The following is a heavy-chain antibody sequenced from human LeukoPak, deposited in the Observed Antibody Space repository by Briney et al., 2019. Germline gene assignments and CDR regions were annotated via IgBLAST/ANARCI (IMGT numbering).Heavy chain of an antibody. CDR3: ARLPPTYDAFDI. V-gene: IGHV1-2*02. CDR1: GYTFTSYG. J-gene: IGHJ3*02. Sequence: ASVKVSCKASGYTFTSYGISWVRQAPGQGLEWMGWINPNSGGTNYAQKFQGRVTMTRDTSISTAYMELSRLRSDDTAVYYCARLPPTYDAFDIWGQGTVVTVSS. CDR2: INPNSGGT.